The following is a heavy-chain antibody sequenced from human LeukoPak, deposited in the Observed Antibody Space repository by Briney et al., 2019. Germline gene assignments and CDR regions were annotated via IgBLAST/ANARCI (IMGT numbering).Heavy chain of an antibody. CDR1: GVTLSTYA. D-gene: IGHD1-26*01. Sequence: GGSLRLSCAASGVTLSTYAMSWAREAPGKGVEWVSGISISGSGDNTYYADSVKGRFTISRDSSKNTLFLHMNTLRAEDTAIYYCAKDRTVGASYWYFVLWGRGSLVTVSS. CDR3: AKDRTVGASYWYFVL. V-gene: IGHV3-23*01. J-gene: IGHJ2*01. CDR2: ISISGSGDNT.